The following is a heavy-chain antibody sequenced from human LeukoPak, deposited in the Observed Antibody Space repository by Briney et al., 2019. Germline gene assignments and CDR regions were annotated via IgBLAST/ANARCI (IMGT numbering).Heavy chain of an antibody. CDR1: GFTFSNYA. V-gene: IGHV3-64*01. J-gene: IGHJ4*02. D-gene: IGHD6-19*01. CDR2: ISANVGDT. Sequence: GGSLRLSCAPSGFTFSNYAMHWVSQGPGKGLEYVSTISANVGDTYYAYSVKGRFTISRDNSKNTLYLQMGSLSAEDMAVYYCARRIPYRSGWYYFDYWGQGTLVTVSS. CDR3: ARRIPYRSGWYYFDY.